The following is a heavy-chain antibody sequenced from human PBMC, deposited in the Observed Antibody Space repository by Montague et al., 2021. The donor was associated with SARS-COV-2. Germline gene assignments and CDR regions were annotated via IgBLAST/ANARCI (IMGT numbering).Heavy chain of an antibody. CDR1: GFSLSTPNVG. CDR3: AHLIRYYDIFTGIPLDD. Sequence: PALVKPTQTLTLTRTFSGFSLSTPNVGVAWIRQPPGKALEWLAVIYSNGDKRYSPSLQRRLTITKDTSRNQVVVSLTNVDPLDTATYYCAHLIRYYDIFTGIPLDDWGQGTQVTVSS. CDR2: IYSNGDK. J-gene: IGHJ4*02. V-gene: IGHV2-5*01. D-gene: IGHD3-9*01.